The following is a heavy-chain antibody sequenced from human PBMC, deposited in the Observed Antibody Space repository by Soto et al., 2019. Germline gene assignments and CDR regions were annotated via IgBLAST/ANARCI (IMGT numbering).Heavy chain of an antibody. CDR3: ARHHDAGYYFDY. V-gene: IGHV4-39*01. CDR2: IYYSGST. CDR1: GGSISSSSYY. Sequence: SETLSLTCTVSGGSISSSSYYWGWIRQPPGKGLEWIGSIYYSGSTYYNPSLKSRVTISVDTSKNQFSLKINSVTAADTALYYCARHHDAGYYFDYWGQGILVTVSS. J-gene: IGHJ4*02.